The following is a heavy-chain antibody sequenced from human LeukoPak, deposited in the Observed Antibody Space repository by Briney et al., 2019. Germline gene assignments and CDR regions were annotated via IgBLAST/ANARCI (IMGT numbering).Heavy chain of an antibody. CDR1: GGSISSGDYY. D-gene: IGHD3-3*01. CDR3: ARRGGRITIFGVVIRRERYYYYMDV. J-gene: IGHJ6*03. Sequence: SETLSLTCTVSGGSISSGDYYWSWIRQPPGKGLEWIGYIYYSGSTYYNPSLKSRVTISVDTSKNQFSLKLSSVTAADTAVYYCARRGGRITIFGVVIRRERYYYYMDVWGKGTTVTVSS. CDR2: IYYSGST. V-gene: IGHV4-30-4*08.